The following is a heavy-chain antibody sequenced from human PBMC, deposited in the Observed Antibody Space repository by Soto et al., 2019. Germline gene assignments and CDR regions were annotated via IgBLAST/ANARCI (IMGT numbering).Heavy chain of an antibody. Sequence: EVQLVETGGGLIQPGGSLRLSCAASGFTVSSNYMSWVRQAPGKGLEWVSVIYSGGSTYYADSVKGRFTISRDNSKNTLYLQMNRLRAEDTAVYYCARDGLRGSCWYSFDYWGQGTLVTVSS. D-gene: IGHD6-19*01. CDR3: ARDGLRGSCWYSFDY. V-gene: IGHV3-53*02. CDR2: IYSGGST. J-gene: IGHJ4*02. CDR1: GFTVSSNY.